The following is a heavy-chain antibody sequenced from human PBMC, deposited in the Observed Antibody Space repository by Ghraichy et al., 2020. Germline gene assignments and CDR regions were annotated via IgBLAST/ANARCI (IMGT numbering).Heavy chain of an antibody. J-gene: IGHJ5*02. V-gene: IGHV1-46*01. CDR2: INPSGGST. D-gene: IGHD3-10*01. CDR3: ARDEGHYGSWSQYNCFDP. Sequence: ASVKVSCKASGYTFTSYYMHWVRQAPGQGLEWMGIINPSGGSTIYAQKFQGRVTMTRDTSTSTVYMELSSLRSEDTAVYYCARDEGHYGSWSQYNCFDPWGQGTLVTVPS. CDR1: GYTFTSYY.